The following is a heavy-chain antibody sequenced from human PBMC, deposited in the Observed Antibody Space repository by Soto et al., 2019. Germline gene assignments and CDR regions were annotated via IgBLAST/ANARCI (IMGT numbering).Heavy chain of an antibody. J-gene: IGHJ4*02. CDR3: TIYPGDNWNYRNYFDY. V-gene: IGHV3-73*01. Sequence: EVQLVESGGGLVQPGGSLKLSCAASGFTFSGSAMHWVRQASGTGQVWVGRIRIKGNNYATAYAASVKGRFTISRNYSNNPAFLQMSSLTTEETAVYYCTIYPGDNWNYRNYFDYWGQGTLGTVSS. D-gene: IGHD1-1*01. CDR2: IRIKGNNYAT. CDR1: GFTFSGSA.